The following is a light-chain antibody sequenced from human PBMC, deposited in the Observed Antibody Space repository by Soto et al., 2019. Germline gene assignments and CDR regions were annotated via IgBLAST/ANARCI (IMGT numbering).Light chain of an antibody. CDR2: DVS. V-gene: IGKV1-5*01. CDR1: QSISSW. J-gene: IGKJ1*01. Sequence: DIQLTQSPSTLSASLGDRVTITCRASQSISSWLAWYQQKPGKAPKLLIYDVSSLESGVPSRFSGSGSGTEFTLTISSLQPDDFATYYCQQCNTFWTFGQGTKVDI. CDR3: QQCNTFWT.